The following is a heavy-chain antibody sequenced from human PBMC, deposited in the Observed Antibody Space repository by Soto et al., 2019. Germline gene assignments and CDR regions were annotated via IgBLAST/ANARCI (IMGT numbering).Heavy chain of an antibody. CDR3: ARDRFSVGASDSPQYYYYGMDV. CDR2: INPNSGGT. V-gene: IGHV1-2*04. D-gene: IGHD1-26*01. J-gene: IGHJ6*02. Sequence: GASVKVSCKASGYTFTGYYMHWVRQAPGQGLEWMGLINPNSGGTNYAQKFQGWVTMTRDTSISTAYMELSRLRSDDTAVYYCARDRFSVGASDSPQYYYYGMDVWGQGTTVTVSS. CDR1: GYTFTGYY.